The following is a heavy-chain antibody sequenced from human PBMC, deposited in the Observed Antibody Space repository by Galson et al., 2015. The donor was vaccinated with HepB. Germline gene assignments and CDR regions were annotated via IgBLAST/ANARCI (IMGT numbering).Heavy chain of an antibody. V-gene: IGHV1-3*01. Sequence: SVKVSCKASGYTFTSYAMHWVRQAPGQRLEWLGRINAGNGDTEYSQKLQGRVTITRDTSASTAYMELSSLSSEDTAVYYCARNLGSGSSFAFWGQGTLVSVSS. CDR3: ARNLGSGSSFAF. CDR1: GYTFTSYA. D-gene: IGHD3-10*01. J-gene: IGHJ4*02. CDR2: INAGNGDT.